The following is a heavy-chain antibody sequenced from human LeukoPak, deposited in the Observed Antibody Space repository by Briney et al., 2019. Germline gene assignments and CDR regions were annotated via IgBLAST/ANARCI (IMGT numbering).Heavy chain of an antibody. D-gene: IGHD1-1*01. Sequence: GGSLRLSCAASGFTFSSYAMSWVRQAPGKGLEWASAISGSGGSTYHADSVKGRFTISRDNSKNTLYLQMNSLRAEDTAIYYCARQTGYYYGMDVWGQGTTVTVSS. J-gene: IGHJ6*02. V-gene: IGHV3-23*01. CDR2: ISGSGGST. CDR1: GFTFSSYA. CDR3: ARQTGYYYGMDV.